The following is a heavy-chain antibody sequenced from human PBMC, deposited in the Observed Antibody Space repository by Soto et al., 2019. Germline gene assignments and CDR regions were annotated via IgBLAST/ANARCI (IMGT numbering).Heavy chain of an antibody. CDR2: ISYDGSNK. CDR3: AKDPVCVGSTSCYAHRNLNYYYYYGMDV. D-gene: IGHD2-2*01. V-gene: IGHV3-30*18. CDR1: GFTFSSYG. Sequence: PGGSLRLSCAASGFTFSSYGMRWVRQATGKGLEWVAVISYDGSNKYYADSVKGRFTISRDNSKNTLYLQMNSLRAEDTAVYYCAKDPVCVGSTSCYAHRNLNYYYYYGMDVWGQGTTVTVSS. J-gene: IGHJ6*02.